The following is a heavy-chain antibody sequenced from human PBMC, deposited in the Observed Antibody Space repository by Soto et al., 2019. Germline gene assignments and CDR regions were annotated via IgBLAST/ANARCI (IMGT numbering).Heavy chain of an antibody. CDR3: AIQWSPWRSVAGGVDY. CDR1: GGSISSSSYY. D-gene: IGHD2-8*02. Sequence: QLQLQESGPGLVKPSETLSLTCTVSGGSISSSSYYWGWIRQSPGKGLEWIANVYYSGSTYYNPSLKSRVTVSVDLPKNEFSMKLSSVTAADTAVYYCAIQWSPWRSVAGGVDYWGQGALVVVSS. J-gene: IGHJ1*01. CDR2: VYYSGST. V-gene: IGHV4-39*01.